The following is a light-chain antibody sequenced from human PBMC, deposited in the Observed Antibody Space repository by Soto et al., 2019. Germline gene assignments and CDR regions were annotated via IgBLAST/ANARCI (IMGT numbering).Light chain of an antibody. CDR1: QSISSW. CDR3: LQDYNYPRT. V-gene: IGKV1-5*03. CDR2: KAS. J-gene: IGKJ5*01. Sequence: MQIAQFPSILSASLGDRVTSTCRASQSISSWLAWYQQKPGKAPNLLIHKASHLESGVPSRFSGSGSGTEFTLTISSLQPEDFATYYCLQDYNYPRTFGQGTRLEIK.